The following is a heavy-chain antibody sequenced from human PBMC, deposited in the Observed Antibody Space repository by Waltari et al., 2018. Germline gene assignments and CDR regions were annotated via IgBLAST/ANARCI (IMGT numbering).Heavy chain of an antibody. CDR3: ARSAMPLDYFDY. J-gene: IGHJ4*02. CDR1: GYTFTSYA. CDR2: INAGNGNT. Sequence: QVQLVQSGAEVKKPGASVKVSCKASGYTFTSYAMHWVRQAPGQRLEWMGWINAGNGNTKYSQKFQGRVTITRDTSASTAYMELSSLRSEDTAVYYCARSAMPLDYFDYWGQGTLVTVSS. V-gene: IGHV1-3*01. D-gene: IGHD2-2*01.